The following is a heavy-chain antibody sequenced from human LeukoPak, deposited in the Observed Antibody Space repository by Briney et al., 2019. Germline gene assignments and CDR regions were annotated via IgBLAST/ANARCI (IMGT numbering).Heavy chain of an antibody. CDR2: INPNSGGT. CDR1: GYTFTGYY. Sequence: GASVKVSCKASGYTFTGYYMHWVRQAPGQGLEWMGWINPNSGGTNYAQKFQGRVTMTRDTSISTAYMELSRLRSDDTAVYYCAGGYDYGDPTDEYYFDYWGQGTLVTVSS. J-gene: IGHJ4*02. V-gene: IGHV1-2*02. CDR3: AGGYDYGDPTDEYYFDY. D-gene: IGHD4-17*01.